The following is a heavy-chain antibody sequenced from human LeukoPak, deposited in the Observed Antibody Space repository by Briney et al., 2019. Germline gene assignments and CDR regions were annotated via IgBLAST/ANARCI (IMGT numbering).Heavy chain of an antibody. Sequence: PGGSLRLSCAASGFTFSSYGMHWVRQAPGKGLEWVAFIRYDGSNKYYADSVKGRFTISRDNSKNTLYLQMNSLRAEDTAAYYCAKDAGKQWLAPFDYWGQGTLVTVSS. CDR2: IRYDGSNK. CDR1: GFTFSSYG. V-gene: IGHV3-30*02. CDR3: AKDAGKQWLAPFDY. J-gene: IGHJ4*02. D-gene: IGHD6-19*01.